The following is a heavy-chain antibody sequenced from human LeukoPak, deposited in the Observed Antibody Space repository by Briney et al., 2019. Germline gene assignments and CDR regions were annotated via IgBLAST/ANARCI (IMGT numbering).Heavy chain of an antibody. D-gene: IGHD2-2*01. Sequence: GGSLRLSCAASGFTFSSYSMNRVRQAPGKGLEWVSSISSSSSYVYYADSVKGRFTISRDNAKNSLYLQMNSLRAEDTAVYYCARGSTSWQGFDYWGQGTLVTVSS. V-gene: IGHV3-21*01. CDR3: ARGSTSWQGFDY. J-gene: IGHJ4*02. CDR1: GFTFSSYS. CDR2: ISSSSSYV.